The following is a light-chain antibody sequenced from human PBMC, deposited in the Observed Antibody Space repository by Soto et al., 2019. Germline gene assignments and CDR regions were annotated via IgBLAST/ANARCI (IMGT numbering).Light chain of an antibody. CDR1: QSISSY. J-gene: IGKJ5*01. Sequence: DIQMTQSPSSLSASVGDRVTITCRARQSISSYLNWYQQKPGKAPKLLIYAASSLQSGVPSRFSGSGSGTDFTLTISSLQPEDFATYYCQQSYSTPITFGHGTKLEIK. CDR2: AAS. CDR3: QQSYSTPIT. V-gene: IGKV1-39*01.